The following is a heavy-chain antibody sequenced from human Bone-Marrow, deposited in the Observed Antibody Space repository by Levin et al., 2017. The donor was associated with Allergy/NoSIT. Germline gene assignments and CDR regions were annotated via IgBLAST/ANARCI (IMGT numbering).Heavy chain of an antibody. J-gene: IGHJ4*02. CDR3: VRDQDEMSFGDY. Sequence: ASVKVSCETSGYYFNSYYMHWVRQAPGQGLEWMGIFNPSDDDTRYAPKFQGRVTLTRDSSTDTVYLVLTRLTSEDTAVYYCVRDQDEMSFGDYWGQGTLVIVS. CDR2: FNPSDDDT. V-gene: IGHV1-46*02. CDR1: GYYFNSYY. D-gene: IGHD3/OR15-3a*01.